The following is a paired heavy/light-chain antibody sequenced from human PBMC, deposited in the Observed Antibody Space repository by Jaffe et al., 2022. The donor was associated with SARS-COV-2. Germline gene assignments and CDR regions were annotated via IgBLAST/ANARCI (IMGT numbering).Heavy chain of an antibody. J-gene: IGHJ4*02. CDR1: GFTFSDYY. CDR3: ARAKRGIAPNPDY. CDR2: ISSSGSTI. D-gene: IGHD6-13*01. V-gene: IGHV3-11*01. Sequence: QVQLVESGGGLVKPGGSLRLSCAASGFTFSDYYMSWIRQAPGKGLEWVSYISSSGSTIYHADSVKGRFTISRDNAKNSLSLQMNSLRAEDTAVYYCARAKRGIAPNPDYWGQGTLVTVSS.
Light chain of an antibody. CDR1: QSVSSN. V-gene: IGKV3-15*01. CDR3: QQYNNWPPIFT. J-gene: IGKJ3*01. Sequence: EIVMTQSPATLSVSPGERATLSCRASQSVSSNLAWYQQKPGQAPRLLIYGASTRATGIPARFSGSGSGTEFTLTISSLQSEDFAVYYCQQYNNWPPIFTFGPGTKVDIK. CDR2: GAS.